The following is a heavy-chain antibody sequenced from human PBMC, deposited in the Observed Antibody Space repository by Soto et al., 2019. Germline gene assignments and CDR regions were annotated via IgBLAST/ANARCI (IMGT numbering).Heavy chain of an antibody. CDR1: GFTFSSYA. V-gene: IGHV3-23*01. J-gene: IGHJ4*02. Sequence: EVQLLESGGGLVQPGGSLRLSCAASGFTFSSYAMSWVRQAPGKGLEWVSAISGSGGSTYYADSVKGRLTISRDNYTNTLYLQMNSLRAEDTAVYYCAKYFIGFWSGLDYWGQGTLVTVSS. CDR3: AKYFIGFWSGLDY. D-gene: IGHD3-3*01. CDR2: ISGSGGST.